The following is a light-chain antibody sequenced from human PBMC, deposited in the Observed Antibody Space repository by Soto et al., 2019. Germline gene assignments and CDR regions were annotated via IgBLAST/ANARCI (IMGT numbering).Light chain of an antibody. V-gene: IGLV2-14*01. Sequence: QSVLTQPASVSGSPGQSITISCTGTSSDVGGYNYVSWYQQHPGKAPKLMIYDVSNRTSGVSNRFSGYKSGNTASLTISGLQAEDEADYYCSSYTSSSTVVFGGGTKLTVL. CDR2: DVS. J-gene: IGLJ2*01. CDR3: SSYTSSSTVV. CDR1: SSDVGGYNY.